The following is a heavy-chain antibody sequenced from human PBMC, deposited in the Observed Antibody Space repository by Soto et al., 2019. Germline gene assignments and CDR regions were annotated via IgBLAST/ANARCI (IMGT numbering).Heavy chain of an antibody. Sequence: QVQLVESGGGVVQPGRSLRLSCAASGFTFSSYGMHWVRQAPGKGLEWVAVISYDGSNKYYADSVKGRFTISRDNSKNTLYLQMNSLRAEDTAVYYCAKDYGDVYYYYGMDVWGQGTMVTVSS. CDR2: ISYDGSNK. CDR3: AKDYGDVYYYYGMDV. D-gene: IGHD4-17*01. CDR1: GFTFSSYG. J-gene: IGHJ6*02. V-gene: IGHV3-30*18.